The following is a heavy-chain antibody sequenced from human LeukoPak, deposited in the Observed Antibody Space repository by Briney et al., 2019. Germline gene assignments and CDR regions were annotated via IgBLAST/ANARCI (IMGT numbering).Heavy chain of an antibody. Sequence: SETLSLTCTVSGGSVSSDSYFWTWIRQPPGKGLEWIGYTHYSGSTNYNPSLKSRVTISLDTSKSQISLKLSSVTAADTAVYYCARGQRRLQDYWGQGTLVTVSS. CDR2: THYSGST. CDR3: ARGQRRLQDY. V-gene: IGHV4-61*01. CDR1: GGSVSSDSYF. J-gene: IGHJ4*02.